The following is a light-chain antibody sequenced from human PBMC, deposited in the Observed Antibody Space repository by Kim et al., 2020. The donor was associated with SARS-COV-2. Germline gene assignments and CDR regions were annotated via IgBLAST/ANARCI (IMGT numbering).Light chain of an antibody. J-gene: IGKJ1*01. Sequence: SPGERATHSCRASQSVSSSYLAWYQQKPGQAPRLLIYGASSRATGIPDRFSGSGSGTDFTLTISRLEPEDFAVYYCQQYGSSPLTFGQGTKVEIK. V-gene: IGKV3-20*01. CDR3: QQYGSSPLT. CDR2: GAS. CDR1: QSVSSSY.